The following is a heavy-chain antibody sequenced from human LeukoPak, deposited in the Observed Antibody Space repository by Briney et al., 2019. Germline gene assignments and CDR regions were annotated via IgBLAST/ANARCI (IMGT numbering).Heavy chain of an antibody. J-gene: IGHJ4*02. D-gene: IGHD2-15*01. Sequence: PSETLSLTCTVSGGSISSGSYYWSWIRQPAGKRLEWIGHIYRSGSTNYNPSLKSRVTISVDTSKNQFSLKLSSVTAADTAVYYCARSLLFFDYWGQGTLVTVSS. CDR2: IYRSGST. V-gene: IGHV4-61*09. CDR3: ARSLLFFDY. CDR1: GGSISSGSYY.